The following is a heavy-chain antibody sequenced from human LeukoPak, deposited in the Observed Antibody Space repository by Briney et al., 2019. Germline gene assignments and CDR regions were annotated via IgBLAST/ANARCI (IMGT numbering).Heavy chain of an antibody. V-gene: IGHV4-30-4*08. J-gene: IGHJ3*02. CDR1: GGSISVGTYY. Sequence: SETLSLTCTVSGGSISVGTYYWSWIRQPPGKGLEWIGYNYYSGSTYYNPSPKSRVSISVDTSKNQFSLKLSSVTAADTAVFYCARDRDGYNLDAFDIWGQGTMVTVSS. CDR3: ARDRDGYNLDAFDI. CDR2: NYYSGST. D-gene: IGHD5-24*01.